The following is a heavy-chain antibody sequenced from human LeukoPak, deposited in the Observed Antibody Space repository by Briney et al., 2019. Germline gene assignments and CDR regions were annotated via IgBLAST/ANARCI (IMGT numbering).Heavy chain of an antibody. CDR3: ARGLYYDFWSGYSDYYYNYYMDV. CDR1: GYSISSGYY. Sequence: SETLSLTCTVSGYSISSGYYWGRIRQPPGKGLEWIGSIYHSGSTYYNPSLKSRVTISVDTSKNQFSLKLSSVTAADTAVYYCARGLYYDFWSGYSDYYYNYYMDVWGKGTTVTVSS. V-gene: IGHV4-38-2*02. D-gene: IGHD3-3*01. CDR2: IYHSGST. J-gene: IGHJ6*03.